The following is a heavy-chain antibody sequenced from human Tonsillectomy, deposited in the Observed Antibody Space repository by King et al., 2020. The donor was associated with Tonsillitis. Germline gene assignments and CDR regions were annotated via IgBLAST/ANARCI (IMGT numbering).Heavy chain of an antibody. D-gene: IGHD3-10*01. V-gene: IGHV3-23*04. CDR2: ISGTGDRT. CDR1: GFNFSSYA. CDR3: AKDPRVDPYYYYGLDV. J-gene: IGHJ6*02. Sequence: VHLVESGGGLVQPGGSLRLSCAASGFNFSSYAMSWVRQAPGKGLEWVSAISGTGDRTYYADSVKGRFTISRDNSKNMLYLLMNSLRAEDTALYYCAKDPRVDPYYYYGLDVWGQGTTVIVSS.